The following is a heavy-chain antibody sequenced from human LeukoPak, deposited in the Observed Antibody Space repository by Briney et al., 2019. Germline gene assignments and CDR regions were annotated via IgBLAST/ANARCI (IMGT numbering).Heavy chain of an antibody. V-gene: IGHV3-43D*03. CDR1: GFTFDDYA. CDR2: ITWDGGIT. Sequence: GGSLRLSCAASGFTFDDYAMYWVRQAPGKGLEWVSLITWDGGITYYADSVKGRFTISRDNSKNSLYLQMNSLRTEDTALYYRAKDWARSRYYYYYMDVWGKGTTVTVSS. J-gene: IGHJ6*03. CDR3: AKDWARSRYYYYYMDV.